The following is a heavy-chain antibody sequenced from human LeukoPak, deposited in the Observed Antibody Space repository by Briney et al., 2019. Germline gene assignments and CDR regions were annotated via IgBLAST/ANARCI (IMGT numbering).Heavy chain of an antibody. J-gene: IGHJ5*02. D-gene: IGHD3-22*01. V-gene: IGHV3-7*01. CDR3: AQECADSSGYYSVPNYFDP. CDR1: GFTFSSYW. CDR2: IKQDGSEK. Sequence: GGSLRLSCAASGFTFSSYWMSWVRQAPGKGLEWVANIKQDGSEKYYVDSVKGRLTISRDNAKNSLYLQMNSLRAEDTAVYYCAQECADSSGYYSVPNYFDPWGQGTLVTVSS.